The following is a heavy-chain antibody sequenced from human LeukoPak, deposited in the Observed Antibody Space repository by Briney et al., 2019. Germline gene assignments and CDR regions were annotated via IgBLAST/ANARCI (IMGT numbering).Heavy chain of an antibody. CDR2: INYSGSN. J-gene: IGHJ4*02. CDR3: ARASNMVRGKTFFDS. CDR1: GGAISSYY. V-gene: IGHV4-59*01. Sequence: SETLSLTCTVSGGAISSYYWTWIRQPPGKGLQLIGYINYSGSNRYYPSLKSRVTMSVDMSKNQFSLKVSSVTAADTAVYYCARASNMVRGKTFFDSWGQGILVTVSS. D-gene: IGHD3-10*01.